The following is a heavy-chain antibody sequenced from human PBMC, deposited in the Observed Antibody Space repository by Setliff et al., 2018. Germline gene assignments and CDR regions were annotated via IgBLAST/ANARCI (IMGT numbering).Heavy chain of an antibody. CDR1: GGTFSDYY. V-gene: IGHV4-34*01. CDR3: ARGRNVAARLLDS. Sequence: SETLSLTCAAYGGTFSDYYWTWIRQPPGKGLEWVGEINHRGSTNYNPSLKSRVTISIDASKDQFSLKLISLTAADTAVYYCARGRNVAARLLDSWGQGTLVTVSS. J-gene: IGHJ4*02. D-gene: IGHD6-6*01. CDR2: INHRGST.